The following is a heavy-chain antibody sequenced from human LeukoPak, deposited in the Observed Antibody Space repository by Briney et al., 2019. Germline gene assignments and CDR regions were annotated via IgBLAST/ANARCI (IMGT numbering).Heavy chain of an antibody. Sequence: SETLSLTCTVSGGSISNYYWSWIRQPPGKGLEWIGYIYYSGSANYNPSLKSRVTISVDTSKNQFSLKLSSVTAADTAVYYCARSPRGVAATYDYWGQGTLVTVSS. CDR1: GGSISNYY. CDR2: IYYSGSA. D-gene: IGHD2-15*01. CDR3: ARSPRGVAATYDY. V-gene: IGHV4-59*01. J-gene: IGHJ4*02.